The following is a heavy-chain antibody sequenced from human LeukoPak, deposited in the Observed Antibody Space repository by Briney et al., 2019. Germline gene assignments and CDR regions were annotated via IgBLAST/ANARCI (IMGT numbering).Heavy chain of an antibody. CDR3: AKDWYDYGDYVGGGYFDY. Sequence: PGGSLRLSCSASGFPFISYGMRWVRQAPGKGLEWVAVISYDGSNKYYADSVKGRFTISRDNSKNTLYLQMNSLRAEDTAVYYCAKDWYDYGDYVGGGYFDYWGQGTLVTVSS. CDR2: ISYDGSNK. V-gene: IGHV3-30*18. J-gene: IGHJ4*02. D-gene: IGHD4-17*01. CDR1: GFPFISYG.